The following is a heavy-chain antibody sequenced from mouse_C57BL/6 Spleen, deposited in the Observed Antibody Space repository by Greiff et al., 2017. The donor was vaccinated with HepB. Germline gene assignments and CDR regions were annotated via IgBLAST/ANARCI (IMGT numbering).Heavy chain of an antibody. CDR2: IYPRDGST. CDR1: GYTFTSYD. CDR3: ARWTAQATDYFDY. Sequence: QVQLKQSGPELVKPGASVKLSCKASGYTFTSYDINWVKQRPGQGLEWIGWIYPRDGSTKYNEKFKGKATLTVDTSSSTAYMELHSLTSEDSAVYFCARWTAQATDYFDYWGQGTTLTVSS. V-gene: IGHV1-85*01. J-gene: IGHJ2*01. D-gene: IGHD3-2*02.